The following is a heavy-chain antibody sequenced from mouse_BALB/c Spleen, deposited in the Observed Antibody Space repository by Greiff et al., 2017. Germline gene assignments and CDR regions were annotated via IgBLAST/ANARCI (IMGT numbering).Heavy chain of an antibody. CDR3: TRYGNYLYAMDY. Sequence: QVQLQQPGAELVKPGASVKMSCKASGYTFTSYWMHWVKQRPGQGLEWIGVIDPSDSYTSYNQKFKGKATLTVDTSSSTAYMQLSGLTSEGSAVYYCTRYGNYLYAMDYWGQGTSVTVSS. D-gene: IGHD2-1*01. V-gene: IGHV1S127*01. CDR2: IDPSDSYT. CDR1: GYTFTSYW. J-gene: IGHJ4*01.